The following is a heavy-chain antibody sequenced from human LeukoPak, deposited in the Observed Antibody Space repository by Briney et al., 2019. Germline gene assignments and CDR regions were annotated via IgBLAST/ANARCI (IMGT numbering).Heavy chain of an antibody. CDR2: INHSGIT. CDR1: GDSFNSYY. D-gene: IGHD4-11*01. Sequence: SETLSLTCAVYGDSFNSYYWSWIRQPPRKGLEWIGEINHSGITNYNPSLKSRVTISVDTSTNHFFLRLSPVTAADTAVYYCARERTSNNYDNWLDPWGQRILVTVSS. V-gene: IGHV4-34*01. J-gene: IGHJ5*02. CDR3: ARERTSNNYDNWLDP.